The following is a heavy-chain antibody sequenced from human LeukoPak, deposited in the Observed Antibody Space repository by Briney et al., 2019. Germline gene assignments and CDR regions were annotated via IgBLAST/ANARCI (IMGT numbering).Heavy chain of an antibody. D-gene: IGHD6-13*01. CDR1: GYTFTSYY. V-gene: IGHV1-46*01. CDR2: INPSGGST. J-gene: IGHJ4*02. CDR3: AGDRRAAGTLDY. Sequence: ASVKVSCKASGYTFTSYYMHWVRQAPGQGLEWMGIINPSGGSTSYAQKFQGRVTMTRDTSTSTVYMELSSLRSEDTAVYYCAGDRRAAGTLDYWGQGTLVTVSS.